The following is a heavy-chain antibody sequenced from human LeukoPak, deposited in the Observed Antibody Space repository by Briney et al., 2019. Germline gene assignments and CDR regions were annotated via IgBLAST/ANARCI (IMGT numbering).Heavy chain of an antibody. CDR3: AKTQSGTYSYFDH. Sequence: GASVKVSCKASGGTFSSYAISWVRQAPGQGLEWMGRIIPILGIANYAQKFQGRVTITADKSTSTAYMELSSLRSEDTAVYYCAKTQSGTYSYFDHWGQGALVTVSS. CDR1: GGTFSSYA. J-gene: IGHJ4*02. V-gene: IGHV1-69*04. D-gene: IGHD1-26*01. CDR2: IIPILGIA.